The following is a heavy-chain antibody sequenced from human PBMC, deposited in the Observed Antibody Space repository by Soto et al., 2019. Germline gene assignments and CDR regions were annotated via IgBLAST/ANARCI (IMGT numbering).Heavy chain of an antibody. CDR2: IIASSSRT. CDR1: GFTISSYA. J-gene: IGHJ4*02. D-gene: IGHD3-3*01. CDR3: AKERQTDGIWSIDY. V-gene: IGHV3-23*01. Sequence: PGGSPRLSCAASGFTISSYAMSWVRQAPGKGLEWVAGIIASSSRTYYADAVKGRFTISRDNSKNTLFLQMNSLSAEDTAVYYCAKERQTDGIWSIDYWGQGTLVTVSS.